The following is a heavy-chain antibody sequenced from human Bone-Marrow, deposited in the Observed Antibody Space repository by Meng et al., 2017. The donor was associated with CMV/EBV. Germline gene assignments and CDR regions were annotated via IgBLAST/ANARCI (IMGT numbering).Heavy chain of an antibody. CDR1: GFTFSSHE. J-gene: IGHJ6*02. Sequence: GGSLRLSCAASGFTFSSHEMNWVRQAPGKGLEWVSYISSSGITIYYADSVKGRFTISRDNAKNSLYLQMNSLRAEDTAVYYCARDKDDILTGLGWSYYYYGMDVWGQGTTVNGAS. CDR2: ISSSGITI. CDR3: ARDKDDILTGLGWSYYYYGMDV. D-gene: IGHD3-9*01. V-gene: IGHV3-48*03.